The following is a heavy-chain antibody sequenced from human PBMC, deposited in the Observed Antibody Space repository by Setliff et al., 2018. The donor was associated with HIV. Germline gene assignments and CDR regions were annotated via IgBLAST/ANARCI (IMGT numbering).Heavy chain of an antibody. Sequence: SETLSLTCAVSGYSISSGYYWGWIRQPPGKGLEWIGEINHSGSTNYNPSLKSRVTISVDTSKNQFSLKVTSVTAADTAVYYCVTSSSWSSRLNFWGPGMLVTVSS. CDR3: VTSSSWSSRLNF. CDR2: INHSGST. CDR1: GYSISSGYY. J-gene: IGHJ4*02. D-gene: IGHD2-2*01. V-gene: IGHV4-38-2*01.